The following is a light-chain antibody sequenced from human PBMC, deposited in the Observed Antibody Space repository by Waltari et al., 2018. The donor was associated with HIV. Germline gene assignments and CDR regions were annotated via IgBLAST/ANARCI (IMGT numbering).Light chain of an antibody. V-gene: IGLV2-14*03. CDR3: NSYTSSSTWV. CDR1: NSDVGGYND. CDR2: DVS. J-gene: IGLJ3*02. Sequence: QSALTQPASVSGSPGQSITISCSGTNSDVGGYNDVSWYQQHPGKAPKLMIYDVSTRPSVVSPRFSGSKSGNTASLIISGLQAEDEADYYCNSYTSSSTWVFGGGTKLTVL.